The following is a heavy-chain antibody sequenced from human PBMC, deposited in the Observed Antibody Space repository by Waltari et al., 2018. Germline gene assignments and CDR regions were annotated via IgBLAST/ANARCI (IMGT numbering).Heavy chain of an antibody. J-gene: IGHJ6*04. CDR3: TTRDV. CDR1: GLPFSEAW. CDR2: IKRQRDGGTA. V-gene: IGHV3-15*05. Sequence: EVQLVESGGGLVKPGGSLRLPCAASGLPFSEAWMIWVRQAPGKGVEWVGHIKRQRDGGTAVYAAPVKGRFTISRDDSKKTLFMQMNSLKTEDTAVYYCTTRDVWGNGTTVTISS.